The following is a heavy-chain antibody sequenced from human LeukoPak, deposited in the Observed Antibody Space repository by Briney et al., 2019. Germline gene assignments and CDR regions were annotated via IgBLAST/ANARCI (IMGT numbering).Heavy chain of an antibody. CDR1: GVSISSGGYS. J-gene: IGHJ4*02. CDR2: IYHSGST. CDR3: ARVPLSSWYYFDY. D-gene: IGHD6-13*01. V-gene: IGHV4-30-2*01. Sequence: SQTLSLTYAVSGVSISSGGYSWRWLRQPPGKGLEWIGYIYHSGSTYYNPSLKSRVTISVDRSKNQFSLKLSSVTAADTAVYYCARVPLSSWYYFDYWGQGTLVTVSS.